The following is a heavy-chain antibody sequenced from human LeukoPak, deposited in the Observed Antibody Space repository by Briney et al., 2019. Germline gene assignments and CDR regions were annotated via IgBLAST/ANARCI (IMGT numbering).Heavy chain of an antibody. J-gene: IGHJ4*02. Sequence: GGSLRLSCAASGFTFSDSMNWVRQAPGKGLEWISYIGIDSGNTNYADSVKGRFTISGDKAKNSLYLQMNSLRVEDTAVYYCARDYKYAFDNWGQGTLVTVSS. D-gene: IGHD5-24*01. CDR1: GFTFSDS. V-gene: IGHV3-48*01. CDR3: ARDYKYAFDN. CDR2: IGIDSGNT.